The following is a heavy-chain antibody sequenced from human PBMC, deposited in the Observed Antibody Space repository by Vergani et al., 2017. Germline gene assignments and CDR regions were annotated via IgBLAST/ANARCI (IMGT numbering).Heavy chain of an antibody. CDR3: ANYYDSSGYSSGPDQDAFDI. Sequence: EVQLLESGGGLVQPGGSLSLSCPASGFPFRSYALSWFRKAQGKGLEWVSPISGSGGRTYYADSVKGRFTISRDNSKNTLYLQMNSLRAEDTAVYYCANYYDSSGYSSGPDQDAFDIWGQGTMVTVSS. D-gene: IGHD3-22*01. CDR1: GFPFRSYA. V-gene: IGHV3-23*01. CDR2: ISGSGGRT. J-gene: IGHJ3*02.